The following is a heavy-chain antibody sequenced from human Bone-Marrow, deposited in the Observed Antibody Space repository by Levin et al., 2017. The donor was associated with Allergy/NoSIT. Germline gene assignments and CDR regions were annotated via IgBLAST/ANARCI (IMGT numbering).Heavy chain of an antibody. Sequence: SETLSLTCAVSGDSINSSNWWGWVRQPPGKGLEWIGEIFHSGRTNYKPSLESRVTISVDKSKNQFSLKLTSVTAADTAVYYCARERVIIVRGVIMLVFDYWGQGTLVTVSS. J-gene: IGHJ4*02. CDR1: GDSINSSNW. V-gene: IGHV4-4*02. D-gene: IGHD3-10*01. CDR3: ARERVIIVRGVIMLVFDY. CDR2: IFHSGRT.